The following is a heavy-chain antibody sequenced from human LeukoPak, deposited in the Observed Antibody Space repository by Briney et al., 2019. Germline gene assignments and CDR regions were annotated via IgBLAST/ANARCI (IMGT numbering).Heavy chain of an antibody. J-gene: IGHJ3*02. CDR2: ISSSSSTT. Sequence: GGSLRLSCAASGFTFDIYSMYWVRQAPGKGLEWISYISSSSSTTYYAESVKGRFTISRDNSKNTLYLEMNSLRVEDTAVYYCAKDRWATGTTYDAFDIWGQGTMVTVSS. CDR3: AKDRWATGTTYDAFDI. CDR1: GFTFDIYS. V-gene: IGHV3-48*01. D-gene: IGHD1-1*01.